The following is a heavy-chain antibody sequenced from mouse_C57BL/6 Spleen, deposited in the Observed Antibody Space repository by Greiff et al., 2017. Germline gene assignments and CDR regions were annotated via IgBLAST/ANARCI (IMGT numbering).Heavy chain of an antibody. Sequence: EVQLQESGAELVRPGASVKLSCTASGFNFKDYYMNWVKQRPEQGLEWIGRIDPEDGDTEYAPKFKGKATMTADTSSNTAYLQLSSLTSEDTAVYYCTVGNYGNPAWFAYWGQGTLVTVSA. CDR1: GFNFKDYY. J-gene: IGHJ3*01. CDR3: TVGNYGNPAWFAY. CDR2: IDPEDGDT. V-gene: IGHV14-1*01. D-gene: IGHD2-1*01.